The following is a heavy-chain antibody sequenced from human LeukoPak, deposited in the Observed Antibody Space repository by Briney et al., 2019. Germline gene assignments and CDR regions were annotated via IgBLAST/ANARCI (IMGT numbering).Heavy chain of an antibody. Sequence: WETLSLTCTVSGVSISNYYWSWIRQPPGKGLEWIGYIYYSGSPNYNPSLKSRLSISVDTSKNQFSLNLSSVTAADTAVYYCARHQPPTPRHFDYWGQGTLVTVSS. CDR3: ARHQPPTPRHFDY. V-gene: IGHV4-59*08. J-gene: IGHJ4*02. CDR2: IYYSGSP. D-gene: IGHD6-6*01. CDR1: GVSISNYY.